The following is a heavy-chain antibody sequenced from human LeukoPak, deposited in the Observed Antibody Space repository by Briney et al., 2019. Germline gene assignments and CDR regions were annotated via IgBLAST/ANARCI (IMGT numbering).Heavy chain of an antibody. CDR1: GYTLTELS. V-gene: IGHV1-24*01. J-gene: IGHJ5*02. CDR3: ATTLTGTDNWFDP. CDR2: FDPEDGET. D-gene: IGHD1-20*01. Sequence: EASVKVSCKVSGYTLTELSMHWVRQAPGKGLEWMGGFDPEDGETIYAQKSQGRVTMTEDTSTDTAYMELSSLRSEDTAVYYCATTLTGTDNWFDPWGQGTLVTVSS.